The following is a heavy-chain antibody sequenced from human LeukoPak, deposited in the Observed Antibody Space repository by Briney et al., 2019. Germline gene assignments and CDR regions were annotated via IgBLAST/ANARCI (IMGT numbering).Heavy chain of an antibody. D-gene: IGHD3-16*01. Sequence: GGSLRLSCAASGFTFSSSWMSWLRQAPGKGLEWVADIKEDGSAKYYVDSVKGRFTISRDNAKNSLYLQMNSLRVEDTAVYYCARDPDHGAVDYWGRGTLVTVSS. V-gene: IGHV3-7*01. J-gene: IGHJ4*02. CDR3: ARDPDHGAVDY. CDR1: GFTFSSSW. CDR2: IKEDGSAK.